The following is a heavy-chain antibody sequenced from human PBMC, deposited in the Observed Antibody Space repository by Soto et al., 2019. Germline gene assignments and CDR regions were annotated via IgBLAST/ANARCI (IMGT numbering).Heavy chain of an antibody. V-gene: IGHV5-10-1*04. CDR3: ARQIYDSDTGPNFQYYFES. CDR1: GYSFAGYW. D-gene: IGHD3-22*01. CDR2: IDPSDSQT. Sequence: PGESLKISCKGSGYSFAGYWITWVRQKPGKGLEWMGRIDPSDSQTYYSPSFRGQVTVSATKSITTVFLQWSSLRASDTAMYYCARQIYDSDTGPNFQYYFESWGQGTPVTVSS. J-gene: IGHJ4*02.